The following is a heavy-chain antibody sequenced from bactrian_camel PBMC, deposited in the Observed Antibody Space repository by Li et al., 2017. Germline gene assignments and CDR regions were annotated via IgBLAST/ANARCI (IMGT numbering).Heavy chain of an antibody. J-gene: IGHJ4*01. D-gene: IGHD1*01. CDR1: GYRHSVCS. CDR2: ILENGTT. V-gene: IGHV3S53*01. Sequence: VQLVESGGGSVQAGESLRLSCVGSGYRHSVCSMAWYRQAPGKERVVVSTILENGTTYHAEFVKGRFTISRDDAKSTLFLQLNSLKTEDTAMYYCTRYGYVAAFYNYWGQGTQVTVS. CDR3: TRYGYVAAFYNY.